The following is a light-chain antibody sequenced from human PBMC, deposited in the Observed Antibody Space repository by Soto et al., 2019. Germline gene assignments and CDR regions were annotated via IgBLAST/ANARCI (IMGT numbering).Light chain of an antibody. J-gene: IGKJ4*01. Sequence: EIVLTQSPGTLSLSPGERATLSCRASQSISSSYLAWYQQKPGQAPRLLIYGPSSRATGIPDRFSGSGSGTDFTLTSSRLEPEDFALYYCQQYGSSPPTLTFGGGTKVEIK. CDR3: QQYGSSPPTLT. CDR2: GPS. V-gene: IGKV3-20*01. CDR1: QSISSSY.